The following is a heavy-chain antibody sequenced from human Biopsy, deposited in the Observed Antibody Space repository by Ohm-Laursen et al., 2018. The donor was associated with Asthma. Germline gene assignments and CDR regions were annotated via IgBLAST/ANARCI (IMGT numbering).Heavy chain of an antibody. J-gene: IGHJ4*02. D-gene: IGHD7-27*01. CDR1: GFSFRDYY. CDR2: ISSSGSTR. V-gene: IGHV3-11*04. CDR3: ARDAPTGGYIDY. Sequence: SLRLSCAASGFSFRDYYMTWMRQSPGKGLEWVSSISSSGSTRYPAESVMGRFTISRDNPRNSLYLQMNSLRAEDTAVYYCARDAPTGGYIDYWGLGTLVTVSS.